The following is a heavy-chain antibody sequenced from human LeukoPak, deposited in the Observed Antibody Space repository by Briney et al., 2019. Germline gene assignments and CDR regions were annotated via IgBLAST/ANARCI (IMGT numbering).Heavy chain of an antibody. CDR1: GDSTSNFY. D-gene: IGHD2-8*01. V-gene: IGHV4-59*03. J-gene: IGHJ5*01. Sequence: SSETLSLTCTVSGDSTSNFYWNWIRQSPGKGVEWIGNIHYSGSSVFNPSLKSRGTISIDTSRRQFFLKLNSVTAADTAVYFCALAPNSNWFDFWGPGTLVTVSS. CDR2: IHYSGSS. CDR3: ALAPNSNWFDF.